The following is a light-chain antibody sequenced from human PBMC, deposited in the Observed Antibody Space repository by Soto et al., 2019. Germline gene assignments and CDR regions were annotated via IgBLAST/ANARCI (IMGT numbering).Light chain of an antibody. CDR3: QHDGSS. CDR2: LIY. Sequence: EIVLTQFPGTLSLSPGERATLSCRASQTITSGQLGWYQQKPGQAPRLLIYLIYSRATGIPDRFSGSGSGTDFTLTISGLEPEDFAIYYCQHDGSSFGQGTKVEI. J-gene: IGKJ2*01. CDR1: QTITSGQ. V-gene: IGKV3-20*01.